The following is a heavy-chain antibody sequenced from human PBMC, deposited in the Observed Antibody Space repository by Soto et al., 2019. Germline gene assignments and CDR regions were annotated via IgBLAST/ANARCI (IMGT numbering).Heavy chain of an antibody. J-gene: IGHJ4*02. CDR3: ARRKAGLGY. CDR2: ISAYNGNT. V-gene: IGHV1-18*01. D-gene: IGHD3-16*01. CDR1: GYTFTSYG. Sequence: QVQLVQSGAEVKKPGASVKVSCKASGYTFTSYGISWVRQAPGQGLEWMGWISAYNGNTNYAQKFQGRVTMTRNTSISTAYMELSNLRSDDTAVYYCARRKAGLGYWGQGTLVTVSS.